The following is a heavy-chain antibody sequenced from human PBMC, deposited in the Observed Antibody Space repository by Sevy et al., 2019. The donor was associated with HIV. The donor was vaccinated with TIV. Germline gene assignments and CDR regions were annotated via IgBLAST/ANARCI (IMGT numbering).Heavy chain of an antibody. CDR1: GFTFSSYA. Sequence: GGSLRLSCAASGFTFSSYAMSWVRQAPGKGLEWVSAISGSGGSTYYADSVKGRFTISRDNSKNTLYLQMNSLRAEDTAVDYCAKDLPNYYDSSGYYSPFDYWGQGTLVTVSS. J-gene: IGHJ4*02. CDR3: AKDLPNYYDSSGYYSPFDY. V-gene: IGHV3-23*01. D-gene: IGHD3-22*01. CDR2: ISGSGGST.